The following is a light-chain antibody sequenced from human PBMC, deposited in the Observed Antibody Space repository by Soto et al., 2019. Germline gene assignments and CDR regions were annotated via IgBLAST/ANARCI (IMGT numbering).Light chain of an antibody. J-gene: IGKJ2*01. CDR2: DAF. CDR3: QQRSNWS. CDR1: QSVSSY. Sequence: EIVLTQSPATLSLSPGERATLSCRASQSVSSYLAWYQQKPGQAPRLLIYDAFNRATGIPARFSGSGSGTDFTLTISSLEPEDFAVYYCQQRSNWSFGQGTKLEIK. V-gene: IGKV3-11*01.